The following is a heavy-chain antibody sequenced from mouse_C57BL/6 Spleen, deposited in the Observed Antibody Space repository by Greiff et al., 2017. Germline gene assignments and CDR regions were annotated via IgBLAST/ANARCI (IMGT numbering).Heavy chain of an antibody. Sequence: DVKLVESGGGLVKPGGSLKLSCAASGFTFSDYGMHWVRQAPEKGLEWVAYISSGSSTIYYADTVKGRFTISSDNAKNTLFLQRTSLRSEDTAMYYCARRWDGYFDVWGTGTTVTVSS. J-gene: IGHJ1*03. V-gene: IGHV5-17*01. CDR1: GFTFSDYG. CDR3: ARRWDGYFDV. D-gene: IGHD4-1*01. CDR2: ISSGSSTI.